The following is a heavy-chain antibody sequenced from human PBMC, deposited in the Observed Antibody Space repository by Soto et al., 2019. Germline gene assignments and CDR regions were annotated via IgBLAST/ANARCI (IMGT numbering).Heavy chain of an antibody. Sequence: EVQMLESGGGLVQPGGSLSLSCVVSGFTFSTYALSWVRQAPGTGLEWVSSISESGYTSYADSVKGRYTITRDNSKDTQSLPKNRLRADDTAVYYCAKDNGHYHYAFDMWGQGTMVTVSS. CDR1: GFTFSTYA. V-gene: IGHV3-23*01. J-gene: IGHJ3*02. CDR3: AKDNGHYHYAFDM. D-gene: IGHD4-17*01. CDR2: ISESGYT.